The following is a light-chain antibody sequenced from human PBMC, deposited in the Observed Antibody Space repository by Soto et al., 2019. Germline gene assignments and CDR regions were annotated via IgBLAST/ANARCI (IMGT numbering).Light chain of an antibody. CDR3: CSYAGSYTV. J-gene: IGLJ2*01. CDR1: SSDVGGYNY. V-gene: IGLV2-11*01. CDR2: DVS. Sequence: QSALTQPRSVSGSPGQSVTISCTGTSSDVGGYNYVSWYQQHPGKAPKVMIYDVSKRPSGVPDRFSGSKSGNTASLTISGVQAEDEADYYCCSYAGSYTVFGGGTKVTVL.